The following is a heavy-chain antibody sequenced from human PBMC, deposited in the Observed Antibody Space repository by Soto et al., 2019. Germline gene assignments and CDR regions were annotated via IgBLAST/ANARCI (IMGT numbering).Heavy chain of an antibody. CDR3: ARARGGYCSSTSCYITGWFDP. V-gene: IGHV4-30-4*01. CDR1: GGSISSGDYY. D-gene: IGHD2-2*02. Sequence: PSETLSLTCTVSGGSISSGDYYWSWIRQPPGKGLEWIGYIYYSGSTYYNPSLKSRVTISVDTSKNQFSLKLSSVTAADTAVYYCARARGGYCSSTSCYITGWFDPWGQGTLVTVS. J-gene: IGHJ5*02. CDR2: IYYSGST.